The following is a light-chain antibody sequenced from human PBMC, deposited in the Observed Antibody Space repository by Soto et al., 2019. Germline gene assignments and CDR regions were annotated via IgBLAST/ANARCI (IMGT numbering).Light chain of an antibody. J-gene: IGKJ1*01. CDR3: QQYDASLWT. V-gene: IGKV3-20*01. Sequence: ESVLTQSPGALALSPGERATLCCGASQSLTSSYLAWYQQKPGQSPRLLIYGASRRATGIPDRFSGSGSGTDFTLTISRLEPEDFAVYYCQQYDASLWTFGQGNKVDIK. CDR1: QSLTSSY. CDR2: GAS.